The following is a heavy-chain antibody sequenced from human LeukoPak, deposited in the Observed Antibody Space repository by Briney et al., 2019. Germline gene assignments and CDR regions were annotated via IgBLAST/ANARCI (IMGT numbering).Heavy chain of an antibody. Sequence: SVKVSCKASGGTFSSYAISWVRQAPGQGLEWMGGIIPIFGTANYAQKFQGRVTITADESTSTAYMELSSLRSEDTAVYYCTLLIVPAAISGLSSADYWGQGTLVTVSS. CDR1: GGTFSSYA. CDR2: IIPIFGTA. D-gene: IGHD2-2*02. CDR3: TLLIVPAAISGLSSADY. J-gene: IGHJ4*02. V-gene: IGHV1-69*13.